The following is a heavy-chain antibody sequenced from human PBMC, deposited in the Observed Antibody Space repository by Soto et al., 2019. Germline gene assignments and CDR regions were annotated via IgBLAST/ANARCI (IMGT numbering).Heavy chain of an antibody. Sequence: QVQLQESGPGLVKPSETLSLTCSVSGDSINNYYWSWIRQPAWKGLEWSGFVHYTGSANYNPSLKTRVTISVGTSKKQFSLRLSSVTAADSGVYYCAREGASRFRGFDYWGQGTLVTVSS. CDR3: AREGASRFRGFDY. V-gene: IGHV4-59*01. CDR1: GDSINNYY. J-gene: IGHJ4*02. CDR2: VHYTGSA. D-gene: IGHD2-2*01.